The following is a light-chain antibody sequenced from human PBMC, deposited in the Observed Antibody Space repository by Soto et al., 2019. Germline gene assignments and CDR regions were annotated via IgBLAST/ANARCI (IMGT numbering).Light chain of an antibody. CDR3: PQYNNWPPWT. Sequence: EIVMTQSPATLSVSPGERATLSCRASQSVSSNLAWYQQQPGQAPRLLIYGASTRATGIPARFSGSGSGTEFTLTISSLQSEDFAVYYCPQYNNWPPWTFGQGTKVAIK. CDR1: QSVSSN. J-gene: IGKJ1*01. CDR2: GAS. V-gene: IGKV3-15*01.